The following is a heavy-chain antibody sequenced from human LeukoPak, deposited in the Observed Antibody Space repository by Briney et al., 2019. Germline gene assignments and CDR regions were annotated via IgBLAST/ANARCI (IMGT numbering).Heavy chain of an antibody. J-gene: IGHJ4*02. Sequence: SETLSLTCTVSGGSISSSSYYWGWIRQPPGKGLEWIGSIYYSRSTYYNPSLKSRVTISVDTSKNQFSLKLSSVTAADTAVYYCARITVTTEALDYWGQGTLVTVSS. CDR3: ARITVTTEALDY. CDR1: GGSISSSSYY. CDR2: IYYSRST. V-gene: IGHV4-39*01. D-gene: IGHD4-17*01.